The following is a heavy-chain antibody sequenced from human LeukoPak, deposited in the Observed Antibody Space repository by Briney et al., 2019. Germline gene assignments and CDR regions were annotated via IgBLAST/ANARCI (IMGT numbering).Heavy chain of an antibody. Sequence: SETLSLTCTVSGGSISSGGYYWSWLRQHPGKGLEWIGYIYYSGSTYYNPSLKSRVTISVDTSKNQFSLKLSSVTAADTAVYYCARDSRYDILTRHYYYGMDVWGQGTTVTVSS. CDR1: GGSISSGGYY. J-gene: IGHJ6*02. V-gene: IGHV4-31*03. CDR2: IYYSGST. CDR3: ARDSRYDILTRHYYYGMDV. D-gene: IGHD3-9*01.